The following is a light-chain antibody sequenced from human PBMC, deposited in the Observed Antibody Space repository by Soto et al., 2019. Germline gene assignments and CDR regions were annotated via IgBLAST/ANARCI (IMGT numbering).Light chain of an antibody. CDR2: GAS. Sequence: EIVLTQSPGTLSLSPGERATLSCRASQSVSSNYLAWYQQKPGQAPRLLMYGASSRATGIPDRFSGSGSGTEFTLTISRLEPEDFAVYYCQQYGTFPVTFGGGTKVEIK. J-gene: IGKJ4*01. CDR1: QSVSSNY. CDR3: QQYGTFPVT. V-gene: IGKV3-20*01.